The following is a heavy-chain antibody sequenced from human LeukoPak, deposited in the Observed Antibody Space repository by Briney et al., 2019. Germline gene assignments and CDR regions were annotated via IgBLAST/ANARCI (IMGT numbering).Heavy chain of an antibody. D-gene: IGHD1-26*01. CDR3: AKPLLVGATRPDAFDI. V-gene: IGHV3-30*18. J-gene: IGHJ3*02. CDR1: EFTFSWYG. Sequence: GGSLRLSCAASEFTFSWYGIHWVRQAPGKGLEWVAVISYDGSNKYYADSVKGRFTISRDNSKNTLYLQMNSLRAEDTAVYYCAKPLLVGATRPDAFDIWGQGTMVTVSS. CDR2: ISYDGSNK.